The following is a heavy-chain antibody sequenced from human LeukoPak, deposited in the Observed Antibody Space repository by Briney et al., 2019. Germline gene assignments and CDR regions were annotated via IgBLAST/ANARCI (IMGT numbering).Heavy chain of an antibody. V-gene: IGHV4-34*01. CDR1: GGSFSGYY. J-gene: IGHJ4*02. D-gene: IGHD3-22*01. CDR3: ARGNYYDSSGYNLVYFDY. Sequence: SETLSLTCAVYGGSFSGYYWSWIRQPPGKGLEWIGEINHSGSTNYNPSLKSRVTISVDTSKNQFSLKLSSVTAADTAVYYCARGNYYDSSGYNLVYFDYWGQGTLVAVSS. CDR2: INHSGST.